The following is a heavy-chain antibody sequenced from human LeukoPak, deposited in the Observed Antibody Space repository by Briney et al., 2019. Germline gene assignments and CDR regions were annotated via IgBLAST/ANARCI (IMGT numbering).Heavy chain of an antibody. J-gene: IGHJ6*02. CDR2: ISGSGGSN. V-gene: IGHV3-23*01. CDR1: GFTFSIYA. Sequence: RAGGSLRLSCAAAGFTFSIYAMRWVRQAPGKGLGWVSAISGSGGSNYGGDSVKGRFTISRYNSKNTLYLQMNSLRAEDTAVYYCAKVGPGPIPAAISGGFGYYGMDVWGQGTTVTVSS. D-gene: IGHD2-2*01. CDR3: AKVGPGPIPAAISGGFGYYGMDV.